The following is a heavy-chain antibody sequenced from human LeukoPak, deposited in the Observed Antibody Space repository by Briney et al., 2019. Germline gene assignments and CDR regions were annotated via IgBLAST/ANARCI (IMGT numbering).Heavy chain of an antibody. D-gene: IGHD5-24*01. Sequence: PGGSLRLSCAASGFTFSSYTMHWVRQAPGKGLEWVAVISYDGSNKYYADSVKGRFTISRDNSKNTLYLQMNSLRAEDTAVYYCARGRGDGYNFDYWGQGTLVTVSS. CDR2: ISYDGSNK. CDR1: GFTFSSYT. CDR3: ARGRGDGYNFDY. V-gene: IGHV3-30-3*01. J-gene: IGHJ4*02.